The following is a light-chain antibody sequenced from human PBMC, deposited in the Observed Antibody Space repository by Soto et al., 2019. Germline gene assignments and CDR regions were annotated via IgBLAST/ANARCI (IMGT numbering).Light chain of an antibody. V-gene: IGKV1-5*01. CDR3: QQYNGYSTWT. Sequence: DIQMIQSPSTLSSSVGDRVTITCRASQSIDRWLAWYQQKPGKAPKDLIWDATTLHRGVPSIFRGSRSRTEFTLTISSLQPDDFATYYCQQYNGYSTWTFRQGTKVDI. CDR2: DAT. CDR1: QSIDRW. J-gene: IGKJ1*01.